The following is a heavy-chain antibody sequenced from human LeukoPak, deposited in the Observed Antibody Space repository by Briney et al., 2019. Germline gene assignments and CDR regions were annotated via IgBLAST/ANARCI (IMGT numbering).Heavy chain of an antibody. V-gene: IGHV4-38-2*02. J-gene: IGHJ6*03. Sequence: PSETLSLTCTISDYSISSAYYWGWIRQPPGKGLEWIGNIYHSGSTYNNPSLKSRVTISVDTSKNQFSLKLISVTAAATAMYYCARFKTSGTYYRDLWGKGTTVTVS. CDR3: ARFKTSGTYYRDL. D-gene: IGHD1-26*01. CDR1: DYSISSAYY. CDR2: IYHSGST.